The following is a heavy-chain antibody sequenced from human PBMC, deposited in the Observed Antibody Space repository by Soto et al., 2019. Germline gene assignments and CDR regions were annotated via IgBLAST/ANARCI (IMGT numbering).Heavy chain of an antibody. V-gene: IGHV3-23*01. J-gene: IGHJ4*02. CDR1: GFTFTTYG. CDR2: ISTTGSDS. Sequence: QSGGSLRLSCAASGFTFTTYGMSWVRQAPGKGLEWVSTISTTGSDSYYADSVKGRFTVSRDNSKNTLFLDMNSLRAEDTATYYCAKQGHYYYFDYWGRGTLVTAPQ. D-gene: IGHD1-26*01. CDR3: AKQGHYYYFDY.